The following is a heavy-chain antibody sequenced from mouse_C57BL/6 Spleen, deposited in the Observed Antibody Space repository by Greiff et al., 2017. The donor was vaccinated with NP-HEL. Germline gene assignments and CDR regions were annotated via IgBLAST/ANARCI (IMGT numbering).Heavy chain of an antibody. CDR2: IHPSDSDT. Sequence: PGQGLEWIGRIHPSDSDTNYNQKFKGKATLTVDKSSSTAYMQLSSLTSEDSAVYYCAFYYDYDGPNWGQGTLVTVSA. D-gene: IGHD2-4*01. J-gene: IGHJ3*01. CDR3: AFYYDYDGPN. V-gene: IGHV1-74*01.